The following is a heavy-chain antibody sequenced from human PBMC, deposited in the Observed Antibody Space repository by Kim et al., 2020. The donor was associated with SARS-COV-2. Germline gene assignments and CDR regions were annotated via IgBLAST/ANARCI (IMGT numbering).Heavy chain of an antibody. CDR2: ISGSGGST. CDR3: AKSQISVTTGDY. D-gene: IGHD4-17*01. V-gene: IGHV3-23*01. Sequence: GGSLRLSCAASGFTFSSYAMSWVRQAPGKGLEWVSAISGSGGSTYYADSVKGRFTISRDNSKNTLYLQMNSLRTEDTAVYYCAKSQISVTTGDYWGQGTLVTVSS. CDR1: GFTFSSYA. J-gene: IGHJ4*02.